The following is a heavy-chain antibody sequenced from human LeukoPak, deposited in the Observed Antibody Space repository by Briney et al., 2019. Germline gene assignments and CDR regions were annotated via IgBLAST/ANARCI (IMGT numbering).Heavy chain of an antibody. CDR2: ISSSSSYI. D-gene: IGHD1-20*01. J-gene: IGHJ4*02. V-gene: IGHV3-21*01. Sequence: PGGSLRLSCAASGFTFSSYSMNWVRQAPGKGLEWVSSISSSSSYIYYADSVKGRFTISRDNAKNSLYLQMNSLRAEDTAVYYCAKDMALTGTTGWPNELSIFDYWGQGTLVTVSS. CDR3: AKDMALTGTTGWPNELSIFDY. CDR1: GFTFSSYS.